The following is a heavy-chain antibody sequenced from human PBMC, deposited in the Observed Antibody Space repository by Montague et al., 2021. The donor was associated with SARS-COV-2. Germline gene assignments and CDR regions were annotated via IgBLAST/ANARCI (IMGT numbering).Heavy chain of an antibody. Sequence: SLRLSCAASGFDFSSYAIRWVRRAPGKGLAWVADIADDGGIKHYGHSVKGRFTISRDNSRNTVYLQVNSLRPEDTALYQCAREVWKTYYFDYWGQGTLVTVSS. V-gene: IGHV3-30-3*01. CDR2: IADDGGIK. CDR3: AREVWKTYYFDY. CDR1: GFDFSSYA. D-gene: IGHD1-1*01. J-gene: IGHJ4*02.